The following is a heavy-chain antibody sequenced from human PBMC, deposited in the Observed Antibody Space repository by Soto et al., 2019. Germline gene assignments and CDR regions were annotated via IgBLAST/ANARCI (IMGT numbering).Heavy chain of an antibody. CDR1: GYSFTSYW. Sequence: GESLKISCKGSGYSFTSYWISWVRQMPGKGLEWMGRIDPSDSYTNYSPSFQGHVTISADKSISTAYLQWSSLKASDTAMYYCARRSSSWYLYYYYGMDVWGQGTTVTVSS. CDR2: IDPSDSYT. J-gene: IGHJ6*02. CDR3: ARRSSSWYLYYYYGMDV. V-gene: IGHV5-10-1*01. D-gene: IGHD6-13*01.